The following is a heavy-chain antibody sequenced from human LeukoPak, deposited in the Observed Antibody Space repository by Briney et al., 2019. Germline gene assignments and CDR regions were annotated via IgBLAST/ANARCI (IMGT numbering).Heavy chain of an antibody. CDR3: ARDKNYRFDY. V-gene: IGHV1-18*01. CDR2: ISANSGNT. D-gene: IGHD5-24*01. Sequence: ASVKVSCKPSGYTFTDNGISWVRQAPGEGLEWMGWISANSGNTKYAQRFQGRVTMATETSSSTVDMELRSLRSDDTAVYYCARDKNYRFDYWGQGTLVTVPS. J-gene: IGHJ4*02. CDR1: GYTFTDNG.